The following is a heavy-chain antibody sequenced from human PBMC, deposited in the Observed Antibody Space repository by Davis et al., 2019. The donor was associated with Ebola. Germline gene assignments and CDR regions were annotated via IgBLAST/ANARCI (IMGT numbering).Heavy chain of an antibody. V-gene: IGHV3-23*01. CDR3: AKGGSGWPSDYHYGMDI. CDR2: ITSSGGTT. Sequence: GESLKISCAASEFTFSSYAMTWVRQAPGRGLEWVSAITSSGGTTYYADSVKGRFTISRDNSKNTLYLQMNSLRVEDTAVYYCAKGGSGWPSDYHYGMDIWGKGTTVTVSS. J-gene: IGHJ6*04. CDR1: EFTFSSYA. D-gene: IGHD6-19*01.